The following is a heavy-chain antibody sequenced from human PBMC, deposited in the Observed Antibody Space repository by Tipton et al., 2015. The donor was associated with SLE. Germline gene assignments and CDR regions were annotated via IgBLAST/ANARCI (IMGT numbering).Heavy chain of an antibody. D-gene: IGHD3-3*01. Sequence: GSLRLSCAASGFTFSGSAMHWVRQASGKGLEWVGRIGSKANSYATAYAASVKGRFTIPRDDSKNTAYLQMNSLKTEDTAVYYCTSEVFGMVIMGYMDVWGKGNPGHRLL. V-gene: IGHV3-73*01. J-gene: IGHJ6*03. CDR3: TSEVFGMVIMGYMDV. CDR2: IGSKANSYAT. CDR1: GFTFSGSA.